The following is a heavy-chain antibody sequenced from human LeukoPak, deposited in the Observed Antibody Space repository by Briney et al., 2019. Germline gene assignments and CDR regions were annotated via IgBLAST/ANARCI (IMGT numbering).Heavy chain of an antibody. CDR1: GGSISSSNG. CDR3: VMVRGTPLAWFDP. V-gene: IGHV4-4*02. CDR2: IYHSGST. Sequence: SETLSLTCAVSGGSISSSNGWSWVRQPPGKGLEWIGEIYHSGSTNYNPSLKSRVTISVDKSKNQFSLKLSSVTAADTAVYYCVMVRGTPLAWFDPWGQGTLVTVSS. D-gene: IGHD3-10*01. J-gene: IGHJ5*02.